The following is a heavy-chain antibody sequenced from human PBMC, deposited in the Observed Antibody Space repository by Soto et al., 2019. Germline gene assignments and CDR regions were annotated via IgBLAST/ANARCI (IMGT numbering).Heavy chain of an antibody. J-gene: IGHJ4*02. Sequence: QVQLQESGPGLVKPSETLSLTCTVSGGSISSYYWSWIRQPPGKGLELIGYIYYSGSTNYNPSLKSRVTILVDTSKHQCSLKLSSVTAADTAVYYCARSYYDILTGYYSPDYWGQGTLVIVSS. CDR1: GGSISSYY. D-gene: IGHD3-9*01. V-gene: IGHV4-59*01. CDR2: IYYSGST. CDR3: ARSYYDILTGYYSPDY.